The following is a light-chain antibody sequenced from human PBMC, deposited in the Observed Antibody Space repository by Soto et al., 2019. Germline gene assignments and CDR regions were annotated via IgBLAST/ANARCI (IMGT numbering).Light chain of an antibody. Sequence: ATQMTQSPSSLSASVGDRVTIACRASQGIRTELGWYQQKAGEAPKLLIYAASTLQSEVPPSFTGSGSGTDFTLTISSLQTDDFATYYCLQDYDYPRTFGQGTKVEMK. CDR2: AAS. CDR1: QGIRTE. V-gene: IGKV1-6*01. CDR3: LQDYDYPRT. J-gene: IGKJ1*01.